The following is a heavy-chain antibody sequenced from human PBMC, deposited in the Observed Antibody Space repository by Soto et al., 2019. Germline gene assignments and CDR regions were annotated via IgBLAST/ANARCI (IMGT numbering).Heavy chain of an antibody. CDR3: AKGPEYDILTGCDY. CDR1: GFTFSLSA. V-gene: IGHV3-23*01. CDR2: ISGGGGST. J-gene: IGHJ4*02. Sequence: EVQLLESGGGFVQPGESLRLSCAASGFTFSLSAMSWVRQAPGRGLEWVSSISGGGGSTEYAVSVKGRFTISRDNSKDTVHLQMNSLRAEDTAVYYCAKGPEYDILTGCDYWGQGALVTVSS. D-gene: IGHD3-9*01.